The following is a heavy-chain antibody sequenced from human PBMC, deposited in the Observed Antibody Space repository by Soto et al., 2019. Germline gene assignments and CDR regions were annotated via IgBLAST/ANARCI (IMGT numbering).Heavy chain of an antibody. CDR1: GFTFSDYY. CDR3: ARDFGTGQWLVPGY. V-gene: IGHV3-11*01. D-gene: IGHD6-19*01. Sequence: QMQLVESGGGLVKPGGSLRLSCAASGFTFSDYYMSWIRQAPGKGLEWVSYISSRGNTMYYADSVKGRFTISRDNTKTSLYLRMNSLRAEDTAMYYCARDFGTGQWLVPGYWGQGTLVTVSS. CDR2: ISSRGNTM. J-gene: IGHJ4*02.